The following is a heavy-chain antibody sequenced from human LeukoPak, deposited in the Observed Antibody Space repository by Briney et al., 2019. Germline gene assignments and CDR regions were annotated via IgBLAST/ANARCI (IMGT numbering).Heavy chain of an antibody. V-gene: IGHV1-2*02. D-gene: IGHD7-27*01. Sequence: ASVKVSCKASGYTFTGYYMHWVRQAPGQGREWMGWINPNSGGTNYAQKFQGRVTMTRDTSISTAYMELSRLRSDDTAVYYCARGLGGKLPPFDYWGQGTLVTVSS. CDR2: INPNSGGT. J-gene: IGHJ4*02. CDR3: ARGLGGKLPPFDY. CDR1: GYTFTGYY.